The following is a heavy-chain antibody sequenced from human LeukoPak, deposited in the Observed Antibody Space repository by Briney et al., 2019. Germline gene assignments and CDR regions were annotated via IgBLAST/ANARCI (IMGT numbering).Heavy chain of an antibody. V-gene: IGHV1-69*05. J-gene: IGHJ4*02. CDR2: IIPIFGTA. CDR1: GGTFSSYA. Sequence: SVKVSCKASGGTFSSYAISWVRQAPGQGLEWMGGIIPIFGTANYAQKLQGRVTMTTDTSTSTAYMELRSLRSDDTAVYYCARESAYSSSPVDYWGQGTLVTVSS. D-gene: IGHD6-6*01. CDR3: ARESAYSSSPVDY.